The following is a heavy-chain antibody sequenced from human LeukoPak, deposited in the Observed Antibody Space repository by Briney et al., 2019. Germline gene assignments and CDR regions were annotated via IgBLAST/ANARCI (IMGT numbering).Heavy chain of an antibody. CDR2: SSGSGGRT. CDR3: ARRGVVIRVILVGFHKEAYYFDS. D-gene: IGHD3-22*01. CDR1: GITLSYDG. V-gene: IGHV3-23*01. Sequence: GRSLRLSCAVSGITLSYDGMSWVRQARGKGLEWVAGSSGSGGRTTSADPVKGGFTISRDNPKNTLYLQMSSLRVEDTAVYFCARRGVVIRVILVGFHKEAYYFDSWGQGALVTVPS. J-gene: IGHJ4*02.